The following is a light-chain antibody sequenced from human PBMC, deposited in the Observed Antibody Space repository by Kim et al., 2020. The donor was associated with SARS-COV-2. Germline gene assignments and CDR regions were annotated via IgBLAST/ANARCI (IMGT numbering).Light chain of an antibody. CDR2: DTS. CDR3: QQYNRWPLT. J-gene: IGKJ4*01. CDR1: QSITSD. Sequence: EIVMTQSAATLSVSPGERATLSCRASQSITSDLAWYQHKAGQAPRLLMYDTSTRATGIPARFSGSGSGTKFTLTISSLQSEDFAVYYCQQYNRWPLTFGGGTKVDIK. V-gene: IGKV3-15*01.